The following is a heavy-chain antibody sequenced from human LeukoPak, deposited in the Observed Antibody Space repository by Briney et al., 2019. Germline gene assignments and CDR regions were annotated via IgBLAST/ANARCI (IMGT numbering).Heavy chain of an antibody. CDR3: AKDREGYCSGGSCYYYYGMDV. CDR2: NK. J-gene: IGHJ6*02. D-gene: IGHD2-15*01. V-gene: IGHV3-30*02. Sequence: NKSYADSVKRRFTISRHNSKNTLYLQMNSLRAEDTAVYYCAKDREGYCSGGSCYYYYGMDVWGQGTTVTVSS.